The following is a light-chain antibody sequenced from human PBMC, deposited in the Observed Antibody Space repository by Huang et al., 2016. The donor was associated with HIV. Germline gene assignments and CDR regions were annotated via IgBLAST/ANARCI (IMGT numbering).Light chain of an antibody. J-gene: IGKJ2*01. V-gene: IGKV3-20*01. CDR2: GTS. CDR1: QSVDSAH. CDR3: QQYGTSPYN. Sequence: EIVLTQSPGTLSVSPGERATLSCRASQSVDSAHLAWYQKTPGQAPRLLIYGTSSRAPGIPERFSGSGSGTDFTISITRLEPEDFVVYYCQQYGTSPYNFGQGTKLEIK.